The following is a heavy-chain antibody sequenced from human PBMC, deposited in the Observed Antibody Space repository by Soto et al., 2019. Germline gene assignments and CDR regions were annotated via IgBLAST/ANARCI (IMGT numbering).Heavy chain of an antibody. J-gene: IGHJ4*02. Sequence: QVQLQESGPGLVKPSETLSLTCTVSGGSISSYYWSWIRQPPGKGLEWIGYIYYSGSTNYNPSLKSRVTISVDTSKNQLSLKLSSVTAADTAVYYCARYSGSYYVVDYWGQGTLVTVSS. V-gene: IGHV4-59*01. CDR1: GGSISSYY. D-gene: IGHD1-26*01. CDR2: IYYSGST. CDR3: ARYSGSYYVVDY.